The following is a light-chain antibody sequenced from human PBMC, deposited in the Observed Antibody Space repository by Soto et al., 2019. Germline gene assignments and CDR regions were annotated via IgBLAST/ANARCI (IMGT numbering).Light chain of an antibody. V-gene: IGLV2-14*01. CDR3: GTWDSSLSVGSYV. CDR1: SSDVGGYNY. Sequence: QSALTQPASVSGSPGQSITISCTGTSSDVGGYNYVSWYQQHPGKAPKLLICDHSNRPSGIPDRFSGSKSGTSATLGITGLQTGDEADYYCGTWDSSLSVGSYVFGTGTKVTVL. J-gene: IGLJ1*01. CDR2: DHS.